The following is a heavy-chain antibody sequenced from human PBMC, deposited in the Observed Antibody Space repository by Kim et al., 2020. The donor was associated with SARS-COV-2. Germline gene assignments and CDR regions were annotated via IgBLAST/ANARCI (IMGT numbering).Heavy chain of an antibody. CDR1: GFTFSSYE. CDR3: ARVGIMITFGGVIVKTSHFDY. CDR2: ISSSGSTI. Sequence: GGSLRLSCAASGFTFSSYEMNWVRQAPGKGLEWVSYISSSGSTIYYADSVKGRFTISRDNAKNSLYLQMNSLRAEDTAVYYCARVGIMITFGGVIVKTSHFDYWGQGTLVTVSS. J-gene: IGHJ4*02. D-gene: IGHD3-16*02. V-gene: IGHV3-48*03.